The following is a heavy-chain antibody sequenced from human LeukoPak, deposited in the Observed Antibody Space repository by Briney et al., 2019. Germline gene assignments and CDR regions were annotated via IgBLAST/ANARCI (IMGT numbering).Heavy chain of an antibody. CDR2: MYYSGRT. CDR3: ARQGRSPDWFDP. CDR1: GGSIRSGSYY. J-gene: IGHJ5*02. D-gene: IGHD6-19*01. V-gene: IGHV4-39*01. Sequence: SETLSLTCTVAGGSIRSGSYYWVWIRQPPGKGLEWIGSMYYSGRTYYNLSLKSRVTISVDTSNNQFSLKLSSVTAADTAVYYCARQGRSPDWFDPWGQGTLVTVSS.